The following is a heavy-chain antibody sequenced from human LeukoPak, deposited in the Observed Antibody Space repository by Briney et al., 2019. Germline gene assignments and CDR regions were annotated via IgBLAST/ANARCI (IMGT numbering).Heavy chain of an antibody. Sequence: PGGSLRLSCAASGFTFSHYGMSWVRQAPGKGLEWVSAISGSGGSTYYADSVKGRFTISRDNSKNTLYLQMNSLRAEDTAVYYCAKPRHGDEGAFDYWGQGTLVTVSS. V-gene: IGHV3-23*01. J-gene: IGHJ4*02. CDR2: ISGSGGST. CDR1: GFTFSHYG. CDR3: AKPRHGDEGAFDY. D-gene: IGHD4-17*01.